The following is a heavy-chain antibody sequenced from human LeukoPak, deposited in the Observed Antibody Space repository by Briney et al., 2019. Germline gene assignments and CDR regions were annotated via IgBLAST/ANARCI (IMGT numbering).Heavy chain of an antibody. CDR3: ARAYYGSGSYYPYYYYGMDV. CDR2: ISAYNGNT. V-gene: IGHV1-18*01. D-gene: IGHD3-10*01. Sequence: ASVTVSCTASGYTFTSYGISWVRQAPGQGLEWMGWISAYNGNTNYAQTLQGRVTMTTDTSTSTAYMELRSLRSDDTAVYYCARAYYGSGSYYPYYYYGMDVWGQGTTVTVSS. CDR1: GYTFTSYG. J-gene: IGHJ6*02.